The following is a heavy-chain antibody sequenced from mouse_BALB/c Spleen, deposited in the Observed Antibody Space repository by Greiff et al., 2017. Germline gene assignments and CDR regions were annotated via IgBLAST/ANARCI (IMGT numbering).Heavy chain of an antibody. CDR2: IYPGDGDT. CDR3: ARLYYYGSSYGHFDY. V-gene: IGHV1-82*01. Sequence: QVQLKQSGPELVKPGASVKISCKASGYAFSSSWMNWVKQRPGQGLEWIGRIYPGDGDTNYNGKFKGKATLTADKSSSTAYMQLSSLTSVDSAVYFCARLYYYGSSYGHFDYWGQGTTLTVSS. J-gene: IGHJ2*01. D-gene: IGHD1-1*01. CDR1: GYAFSSSW.